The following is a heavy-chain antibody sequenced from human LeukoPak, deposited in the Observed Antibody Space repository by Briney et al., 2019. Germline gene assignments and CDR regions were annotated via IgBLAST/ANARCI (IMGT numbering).Heavy chain of an antibody. Sequence: ASVKVSCKVSGYTLTELSMHWVRQAPGKGLEWMGGFDPEDGEIIYAQKFQGRVTINAQEFQGRVTMTEDTSTDTAYMEVSSLRSEDTAVYYCATVTTSNYYYGMDVWGKGTTVTVSS. CDR3: ATVTTSNYYYGMDV. CDR2: FDPEDGEI. D-gene: IGHD4-17*01. V-gene: IGHV1-24*01. CDR1: GYTLTELS. J-gene: IGHJ6*04.